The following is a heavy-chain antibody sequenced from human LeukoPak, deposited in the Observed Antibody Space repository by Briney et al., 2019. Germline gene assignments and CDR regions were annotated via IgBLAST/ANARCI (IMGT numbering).Heavy chain of an antibody. CDR2: ISSSSSYI. J-gene: IGHJ4*02. D-gene: IGHD5-12*01. CDR3: ASLGGYSGYDHDY. CDR1: GFTFSSYS. V-gene: IGHV3-21*01. Sequence: GGSLRLSCAASGFTFSSYSMNWVHQAPGKGLEWVSSISSSSSYIYYADSVKGRFTISRDNAKNSLYLQMNSLRAEDTAVYYCASLGGYSGYDHDYWGQGTLVTVSS.